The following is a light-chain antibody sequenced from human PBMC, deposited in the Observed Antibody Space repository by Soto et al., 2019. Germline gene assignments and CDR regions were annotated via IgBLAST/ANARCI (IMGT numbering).Light chain of an antibody. CDR2: GAS. CDR3: RLLTNWIT. Sequence: EIVLTQSPGTLSLSPGERATLSCRASQSLSSSYLACYQQKFFHSPRRLIHGASNRATGIPARFSGSGAGTDFTLTISSLEPEDSALYYCRLLTNWITFGQGTRLEIK. V-gene: IGKV3D-20*02. J-gene: IGKJ5*01. CDR1: QSLSSSY.